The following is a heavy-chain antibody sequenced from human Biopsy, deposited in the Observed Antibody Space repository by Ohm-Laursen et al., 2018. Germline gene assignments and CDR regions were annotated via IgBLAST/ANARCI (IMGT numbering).Heavy chain of an antibody. CDR3: ARGRRHCSGTCSRWYFDL. J-gene: IGHJ2*01. Sequence: SSVKVSCKPSGYTFTAFSVHWLRQAPGQGLEWMGWINPKSGDTDYPQNFQGRVSMTRDTSISAAYMDLSRLRSDDTAVYYCARGRRHCSGTCSRWYFDLWGRGTLVTVSS. V-gene: IGHV1-2*02. D-gene: IGHD2-2*01. CDR2: INPKSGDT. CDR1: GYTFTAFS.